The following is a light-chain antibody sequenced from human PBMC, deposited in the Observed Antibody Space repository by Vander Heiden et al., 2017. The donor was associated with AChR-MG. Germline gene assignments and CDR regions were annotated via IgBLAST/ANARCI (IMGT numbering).Light chain of an antibody. CDR2: VTS. CDR3: QQSHSSPPT. V-gene: IGKV1-39*01. Sequence: IQMTQSPSSLPASLGDRVTITCRASQSISTYLHWYQHKPGKAPKLLIYVTSSLQSGVPSRFSGSGSGTHFTLTISSLQPEDVATYYCQQSHSSPPTFGQGTKVEIK. CDR1: QSISTY. J-gene: IGKJ1*01.